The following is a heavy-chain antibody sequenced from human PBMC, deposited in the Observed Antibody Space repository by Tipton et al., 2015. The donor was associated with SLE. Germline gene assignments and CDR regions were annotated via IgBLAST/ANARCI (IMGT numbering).Heavy chain of an antibody. CDR1: GDSLSSNSYY. D-gene: IGHD3-10*01. CDR3: ARKQWFGELSAFDI. Sequence: LRLSCSVSGDSLSSNSYYWGWIRQSPGKGLGWIGAIFSNGGNSPNPSLRGRVTIPVDTSNNQFSLKLNSVTAADTAVYYCARKQWFGELSAFDIWGQGTMVTVSS. V-gene: IGHV4-39*01. J-gene: IGHJ3*02. CDR2: IFSNGGN.